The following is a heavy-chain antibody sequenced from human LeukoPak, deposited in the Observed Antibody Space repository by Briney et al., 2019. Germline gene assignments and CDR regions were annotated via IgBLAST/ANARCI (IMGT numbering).Heavy chain of an antibody. J-gene: IGHJ3*02. V-gene: IGHV3-9*03. D-gene: IGHD6-13*01. CDR2: ISWNSGSI. CDR1: GFTFDDYA. Sequence: GGSLRLSCAASGFTFDDYAMHWVRQAPGKGLEWVSGISWNSGSIGYADSVKGRFTISRDNAKNSLYLQMNSLRAEDMALYYCAKGNSSSWYAFDIWGQGTMVTVSS. CDR3: AKGNSSSWYAFDI.